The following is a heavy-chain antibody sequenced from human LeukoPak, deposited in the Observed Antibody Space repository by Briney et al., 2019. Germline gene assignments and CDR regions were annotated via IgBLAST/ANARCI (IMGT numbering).Heavy chain of an antibody. Sequence: SETLSLTCTVSGGSISSYYWSWIRRPPGKGLEWIGYIYYSGSTNYNPSLESRVTISVDTSKNQFSLKLSSVTAADTAVYYCARGYSGYDHTFDYWGQGTLVTVSS. D-gene: IGHD5-12*01. CDR2: IYYSGST. CDR1: GGSISSYY. J-gene: IGHJ4*02. CDR3: ARGYSGYDHTFDY. V-gene: IGHV4-59*01.